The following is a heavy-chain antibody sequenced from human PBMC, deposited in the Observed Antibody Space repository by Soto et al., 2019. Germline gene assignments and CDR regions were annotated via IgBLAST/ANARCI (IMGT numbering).Heavy chain of an antibody. Sequence: QVQLVQSGAEVKKPGASVKVSCKASGYTFTSHGISWVRHAPGQGLEWMGWISAYNGNTNYAQKLQRRVTMTTDTSTSTVYMELRSLRSDDTAVDYCAENGDADYWYFDLWGRGALVTVSS. D-gene: IGHD4-17*01. CDR1: GYTFTSHG. CDR3: AENGDADYWYFDL. J-gene: IGHJ2*01. CDR2: ISAYNGNT. V-gene: IGHV1-18*01.